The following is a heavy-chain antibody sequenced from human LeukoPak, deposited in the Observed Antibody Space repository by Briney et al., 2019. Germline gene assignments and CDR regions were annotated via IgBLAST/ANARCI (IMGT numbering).Heavy chain of an antibody. Sequence: GGSLRLSCAASGFTFSSYAMHWVRQAPGKGLEWVAVISYDGSNKYYADSVKGRFTISRDNSKNTLYLQMNSLRAEDTAVYYCARDIATSSWTLRTYYYYGMDVWGQGTTVTVSS. J-gene: IGHJ6*02. CDR1: GFTFSSYA. V-gene: IGHV3-30-3*01. D-gene: IGHD6-13*01. CDR2: ISYDGSNK. CDR3: ARDIATSSWTLRTYYYYGMDV.